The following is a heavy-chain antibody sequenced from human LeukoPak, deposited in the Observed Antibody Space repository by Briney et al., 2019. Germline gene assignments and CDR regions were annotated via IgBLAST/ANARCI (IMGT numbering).Heavy chain of an antibody. J-gene: IGHJ6*03. V-gene: IGHV4-59*11. CDR2: IYNSENT. D-gene: IGHD2-15*01. CDR3: AKVGSETYSYYHMDV. Sequence: SETLSLTCTVSGGSLSGQYWTWIRQPPGKGLEWIGYIYNSENTKYNPSLESRVTISVDTSNNYFSLELSSVTAADTAMYYCAKVGSETYSYYHMDVWGKGTAVIISS. CDR1: GGSLSGQY.